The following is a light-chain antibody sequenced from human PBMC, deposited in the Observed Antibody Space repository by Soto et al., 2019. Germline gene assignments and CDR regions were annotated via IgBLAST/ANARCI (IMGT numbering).Light chain of an antibody. V-gene: IGKV4-1*01. CDR2: WAS. J-gene: IGKJ4*01. Sequence: DTLAVSLGDRATIKCKSSQSILYRSNNKNYLTWYQQKSRKPPKLLIYWASDLESGVPARFSGSGSGTDFTLTITSLQAEDVAVYYCQQFRMYPPTFGGGTKVDIK. CDR3: QQFRMYPPT. CDR1: QSILYRSNNKNY.